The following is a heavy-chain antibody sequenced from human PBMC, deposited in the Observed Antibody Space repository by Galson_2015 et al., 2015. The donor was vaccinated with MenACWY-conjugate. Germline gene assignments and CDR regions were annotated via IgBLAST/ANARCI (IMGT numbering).Heavy chain of an antibody. CDR1: GGSITTSRYH. D-gene: IGHD5-12*01. V-gene: IGHV4-61*05. CDR2: IYYTGST. Sequence: ETLSLTCAVSGGSITTSRYHWHWIRQPPGKGLEWIGYIYYTGSTNYNPSLTSRVTISVDTSKNQFSLQLNSVTASDTAVYYCAGVATSCHPAPSCYGMDVWGQGTTVTVSS. CDR3: AGVATSCHPAPSCYGMDV. J-gene: IGHJ6*02.